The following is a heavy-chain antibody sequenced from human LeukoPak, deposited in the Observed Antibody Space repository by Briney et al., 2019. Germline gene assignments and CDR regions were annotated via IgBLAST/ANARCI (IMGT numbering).Heavy chain of an antibody. V-gene: IGHV4-34*01. CDR3: GRGFYVAKNAGVFDM. CDR2: INHSGST. D-gene: IGHD3-16*01. CDR1: GGSFSGYY. J-gene: IGHJ3*02. Sequence: SETLSLTCAVYGGSFSGYYWSWIRQPPGKGLEWIGEINHSGSTNYNPSLKSRVTISVDTSKNQFSLKLSSVTAADTAVYYCGRGFYVAKNAGVFDMWGQGTMVAVSS.